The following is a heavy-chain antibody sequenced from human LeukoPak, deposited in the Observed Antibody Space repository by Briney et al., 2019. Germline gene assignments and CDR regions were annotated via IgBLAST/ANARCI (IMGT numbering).Heavy chain of an antibody. Sequence: PGGSLRLSCAASGFTFSSYDMHLVRQATGKGLEWVSAIGTAGDTYYPGSVKGRFTISRENAKNSLCLQMNSLRAEDTAVYYCARVVKDAFDIWGQGTMVTVSS. V-gene: IGHV3-13*01. D-gene: IGHD3-22*01. J-gene: IGHJ3*02. CDR1: GFTFSSYD. CDR2: IGTAGDT. CDR3: ARVVKDAFDI.